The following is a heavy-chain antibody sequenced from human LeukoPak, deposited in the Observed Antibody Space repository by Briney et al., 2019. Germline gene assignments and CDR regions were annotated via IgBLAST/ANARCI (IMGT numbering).Heavy chain of an antibody. CDR2: ISYDGSNK. J-gene: IGHJ4*02. D-gene: IGHD3-10*01. CDR1: GFTFSSYA. V-gene: IGHV3-30-3*01. CDR3: ARDLGPGPYYYGSGSLDY. Sequence: GGSLRLSCAASGFTFSSYAMHWVRQAPGKGLEWVAVISYDGSNKYYADSVKGRFTISRDNSKNTLYLQMNSLRAEDTAVYYCARDLGPGPYYYGSGSLDYWGQGTLVTVSS.